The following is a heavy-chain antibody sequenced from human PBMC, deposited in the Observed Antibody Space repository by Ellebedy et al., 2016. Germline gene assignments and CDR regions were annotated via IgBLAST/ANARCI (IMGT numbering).Heavy chain of an antibody. CDR2: ISWNSGSI. J-gene: IGHJ4*02. Sequence: GGSLRLSCAASGFTFDDYAMHWVRQAPGKGLGWVSGISWNSGSIDYADPVKGRFTISRDNAKNSLYLQMNSLRAEDTAVYYCAKDLFPSSTGPFDYWGQGTLVTVSS. CDR3: AKDLFPSSTGPFDY. CDR1: GFTFDDYA. V-gene: IGHV3-9*01. D-gene: IGHD1-1*01.